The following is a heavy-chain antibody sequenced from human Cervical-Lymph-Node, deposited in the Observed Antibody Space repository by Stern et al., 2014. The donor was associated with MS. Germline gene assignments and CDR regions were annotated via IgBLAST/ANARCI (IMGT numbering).Heavy chain of an antibody. J-gene: IGHJ4*02. CDR1: GFTFSSHW. CDR3: ARDAWPAASGPLIDY. V-gene: IGHV3-74*03. Sequence: VQLVESGGGVVQPGRSLRLSCAASGFTFSSHWMHWVRQAPGKGLVWVSRIYGDGSSTKYADSVKGRFTISRDNAKSTLYLQMNSLRAEDSAVYYCARDAWPAASGPLIDYWGRGTLVTVSS. CDR2: IYGDGSST. D-gene: IGHD6-13*01.